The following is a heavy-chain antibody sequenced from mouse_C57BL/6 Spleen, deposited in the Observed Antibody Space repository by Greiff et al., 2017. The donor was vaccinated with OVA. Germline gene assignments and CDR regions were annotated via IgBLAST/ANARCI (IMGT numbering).Heavy chain of an antibody. CDR1: GFTFSSYA. Sequence: DVMLVESGEGLVKPGGSLKLSCAASGFTFSSYAMSWVRQTPEKRLEWVAYISSGGDYIYYADTVKGRFTISRDNARNTLYLQMSSLKSEDTAMYYCTRGVSITTVVAFDYWGQGTTLTVSS. CDR3: TRGVSITTVVAFDY. CDR2: ISSGGDYI. J-gene: IGHJ2*01. D-gene: IGHD1-1*01. V-gene: IGHV5-9-1*02.